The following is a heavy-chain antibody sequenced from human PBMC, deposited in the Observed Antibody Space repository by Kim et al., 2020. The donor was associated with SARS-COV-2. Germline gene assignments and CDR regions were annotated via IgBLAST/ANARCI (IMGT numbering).Heavy chain of an antibody. V-gene: IGHV3-64*01. CDR2: ISSSGGST. J-gene: IGHJ6*02. CDR1: GFTFSSYA. D-gene: IGHD3-16*01. Sequence: GGSLRLSCAASGFTFSSYAMHWVRQAPGKGLEYVSAISSSGGSTYYANSVKGRFTISRDNSKNTLYLQMGSLRAEDMAVYYCARSAGDHYYYYYGMDVWSQGTTVTGSS. CDR3: ARSAGDHYYYYYGMDV.